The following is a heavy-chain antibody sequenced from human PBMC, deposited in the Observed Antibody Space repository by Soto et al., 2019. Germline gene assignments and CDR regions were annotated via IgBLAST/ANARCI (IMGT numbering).Heavy chain of an antibody. J-gene: IGHJ4*02. Sequence: QVQLVHSGAEVKKPGSSVKVSCKASGGTFSSYAISWVRQAPGQGLEWMGGIIPIFGTANYAQKFQGRVTITADESTSTAYMELSSLRSEDTAVYYCVGSVEMTRIQPFVYWGQGTLVTVSS. V-gene: IGHV1-69*12. CDR1: GGTFSSYA. CDR3: VGSVEMTRIQPFVY. D-gene: IGHD4-17*01. CDR2: IIPIFGTA.